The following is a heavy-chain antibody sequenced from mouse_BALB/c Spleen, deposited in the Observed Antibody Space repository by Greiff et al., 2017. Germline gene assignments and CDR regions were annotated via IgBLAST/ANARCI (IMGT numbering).Heavy chain of an antibody. CDR3: ARGRYGNLDY. D-gene: IGHD2-10*02. CDR2: ISSGGSYT. V-gene: IGHV5-9-4*01. CDR1: GFTFSSYA. Sequence: EVQLVESGGGLVKPGGSLNLSCAASGFTFSSYAMSWVRQSPEKRLEWVAEISSGGSYTYYPDTVTGRFTISRDNAKNTLYLEMSSLRSEDTAMYYCARGRYGNLDYWGQGTTLTVSS. J-gene: IGHJ2*01.